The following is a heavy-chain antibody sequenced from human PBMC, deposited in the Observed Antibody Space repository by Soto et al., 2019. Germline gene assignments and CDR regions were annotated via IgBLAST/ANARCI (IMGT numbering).Heavy chain of an antibody. CDR3: ASYSSGWYYVIY. D-gene: IGHD6-19*01. J-gene: IGHJ4*02. V-gene: IGHV4-61*01. CDR1: GGSVSSGSYY. Sequence: QVQLQESGPGLVKPSETLSLTCTVSGGSVSSGSYYWSWIRQPPGKGLEWIGYIYYSVSTNYNPCPKRRVAISVDTSRNQFSLKVSAVTAADAAVWYWASYSSGWYYVIYWGQGTLVAGSS. CDR2: IYYSVST.